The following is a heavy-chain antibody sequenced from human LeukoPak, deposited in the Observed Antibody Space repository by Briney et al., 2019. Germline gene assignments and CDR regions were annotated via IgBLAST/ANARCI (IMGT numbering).Heavy chain of an antibody. V-gene: IGHV3-21*04. Sequence: GGSLRLSCAASGFTFSSYSMNWVRQAPGKGLEWVSSISSSSSYIYYADSVKGRFTISRDNAKNSLYLQMNSLRAEDTAVYYCARGRYYDFWSGWDLTRTTPLHDAFDIWGQGTMVTVSS. J-gene: IGHJ3*02. CDR2: ISSSSSYI. CDR3: ARGRYYDFWSGWDLTRTTPLHDAFDI. CDR1: GFTFSSYS. D-gene: IGHD3-3*01.